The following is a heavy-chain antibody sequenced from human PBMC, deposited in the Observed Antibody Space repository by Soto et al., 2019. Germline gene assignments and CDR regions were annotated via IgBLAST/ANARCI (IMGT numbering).Heavy chain of an antibody. CDR2: ISGSGANT. Sequence: GGSLRLSCAASGFTFSSYAMNWVRQAPGKGLEWVSSISGSGANTYYADSVKGRFTISRDNSKNTLYLQMNSLRAEDTAVYYCAKSITARPFDYWGQGALVTVSS. D-gene: IGHD6-6*01. V-gene: IGHV3-23*01. CDR1: GFTFSSYA. J-gene: IGHJ4*02. CDR3: AKSITARPFDY.